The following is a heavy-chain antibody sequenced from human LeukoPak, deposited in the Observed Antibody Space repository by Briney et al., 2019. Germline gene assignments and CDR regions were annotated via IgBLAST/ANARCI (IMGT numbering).Heavy chain of an antibody. CDR2: IYTSGST. J-gene: IGHJ5*02. CDR1: GGSISSYY. D-gene: IGHD3-3*01. CDR3: ARARDFRSGYPNWFDP. Sequence: SETLSLTCTVSGGSISSYYWSWIRQSAGKGLEWIGRIYTSGSTNYNPSLKSRVTMSVDTSKNQFSLKLSSVTAADTAVYYCARARDFRSGYPNWFDPWGQGTLVTVSS. V-gene: IGHV4-4*07.